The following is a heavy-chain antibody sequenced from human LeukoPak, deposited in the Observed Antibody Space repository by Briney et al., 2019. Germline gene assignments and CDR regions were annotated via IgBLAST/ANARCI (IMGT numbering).Heavy chain of an antibody. D-gene: IGHD6-19*01. Sequence: SETLSLTCSVSGGSISSYYWIWIRQPPGKGLEWIGYIYYSGSTNYNPSLKSRVTISVDTSKNQFSLKLNSVTAADTAVYYCAVNLYSSGWYSDYWGQGTLVTVSS. J-gene: IGHJ4*02. CDR1: GGSISSYY. CDR2: IYYSGST. V-gene: IGHV4-59*08. CDR3: AVNLYSSGWYSDY.